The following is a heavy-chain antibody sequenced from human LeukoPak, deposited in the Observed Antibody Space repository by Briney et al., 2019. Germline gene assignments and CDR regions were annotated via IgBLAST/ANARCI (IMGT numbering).Heavy chain of an antibody. D-gene: IGHD3-16*02. CDR1: GGSFSGYY. CDR2: INHSGST. V-gene: IGHV4-34*01. Sequence: SETLSLTCAVYGGSFSGYYWSWIRQPPGKGLEWIGEINHSGSTNYNPSLKSRVTISVDTPKNQFSLKLSSVTAADTAVYYCARGLLYDYVWGSYRYTLDYWGRGTLVTVSS. CDR3: ARGLLYDYVWGSYRYTLDY. J-gene: IGHJ4*02.